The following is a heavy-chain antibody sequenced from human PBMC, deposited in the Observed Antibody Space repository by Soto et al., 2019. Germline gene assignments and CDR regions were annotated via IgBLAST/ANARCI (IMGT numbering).Heavy chain of an antibody. CDR2: IIPIFGTA. V-gene: IGHV1-69*13. Sequence: SVKVSCKASGGTFSSYAISWVRHAPGQGLEWMGGIIPIFGTANYAQKFQGRVTITADESTSTAYMELSSLRSEDTAVYYCARVTGGPYWNYDYWGQGTRVTVSS. CDR1: GGTFSSYA. J-gene: IGHJ4*02. CDR3: ARVTGGPYWNYDY. D-gene: IGHD1-7*01.